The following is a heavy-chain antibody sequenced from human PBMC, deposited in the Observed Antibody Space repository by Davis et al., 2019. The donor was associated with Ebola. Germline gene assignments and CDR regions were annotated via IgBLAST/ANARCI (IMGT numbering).Heavy chain of an antibody. CDR2: INHSGST. V-gene: IGHV4-34*01. J-gene: IGHJ6*02. Sequence: MPSETLSLTCAVYGGSFSGYYWSWIRQPPGKGLEWIGEINHSGSTNYNPSLKSRVTISVDTSKNRFSLKLSSVTAADTAVYYCARGPSSSYYYYGMDVWGQGTTVTVSS. D-gene: IGHD6-6*01. CDR3: ARGPSSSYYYYGMDV. CDR1: GGSFSGYY.